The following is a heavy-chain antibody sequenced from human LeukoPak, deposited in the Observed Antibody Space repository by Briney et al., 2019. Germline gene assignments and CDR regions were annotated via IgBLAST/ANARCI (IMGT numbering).Heavy chain of an antibody. CDR1: GGTFSSYA. J-gene: IGHJ4*02. Sequence: GASVKVSSKASGGTFSSYAISWVRQAPGQGLEWMGRIIPIFGTANYAQKFHGRVTITTDKSTSTAYMELSSLRSEDTAVYYCARATSPVAAPFDYWGQGTLVTVSS. CDR3: ARATSPVAAPFDY. CDR2: IIPIFGTA. D-gene: IGHD6-19*01. V-gene: IGHV1-69*05.